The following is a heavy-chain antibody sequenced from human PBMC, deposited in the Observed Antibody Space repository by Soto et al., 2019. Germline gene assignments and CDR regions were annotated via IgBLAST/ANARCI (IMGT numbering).Heavy chain of an antibody. CDR1: GYTFTTYG. V-gene: IGHV1-18*04. D-gene: IGHD3-22*01. Sequence: QVQLVQSGPEVKKPGASVKVSCKASGYTFTTYGFSWVRQAPGQGLECVGWISASNGNTHYSEKFQGRVTMTTDTSTNTAYMGLRTRTSGDTAGYYCASETIYYNGGSGYDPLGSWGQGTLVTFSS. J-gene: IGHJ4*02. CDR3: ASETIYYNGGSGYDPLGS. CDR2: ISASNGNT.